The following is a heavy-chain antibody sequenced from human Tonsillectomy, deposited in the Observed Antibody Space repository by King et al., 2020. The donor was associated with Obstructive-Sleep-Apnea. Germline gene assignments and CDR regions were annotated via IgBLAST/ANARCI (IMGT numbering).Heavy chain of an antibody. D-gene: IGHD2-15*01. CDR1: GFTFDDYT. Sequence: VQLVESGGVVVQPGGSLRLSCVVSGFTFDDYTMHWVRQAPGKGLEWVSLISWDGGSTYYADSVKGRFTISRDNSKNSLYLQMNSLRTEDTALYYCAKDRYCSGGSGYALSDGMDVWGQGTTVTVSS. CDR3: AKDRYCSGGSGYALSDGMDV. CDR2: ISWDGGST. V-gene: IGHV3-43*01. J-gene: IGHJ6*02.